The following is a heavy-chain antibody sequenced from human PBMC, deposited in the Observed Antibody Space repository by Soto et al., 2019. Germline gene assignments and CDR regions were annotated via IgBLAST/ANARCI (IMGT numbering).Heavy chain of an antibody. V-gene: IGHV5-51*01. CDR2: IYPGDSDT. CDR1: GYXFTSYW. Sequence: PGESLKISCKGSGYXFTSYWIGWVRQMPGKGLEWMGIIYPGDSDTRYSPSFQGQVTISADKSISTAYLQWSSLKASDTAMYYCARLRYGSGSYSGYYYYGMDVWGQGTTVTVSS. J-gene: IGHJ6*02. D-gene: IGHD3-10*01. CDR3: ARLRYGSGSYSGYYYYGMDV.